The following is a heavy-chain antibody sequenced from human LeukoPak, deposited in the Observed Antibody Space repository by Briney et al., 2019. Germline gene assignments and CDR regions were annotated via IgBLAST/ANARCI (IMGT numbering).Heavy chain of an antibody. D-gene: IGHD4-23*01. Sequence: GGSLRLSCAASGYSFSSHGMHWVRQAPGKGLEWVAAIWYDGSQKYYADSVKGRFTISRDNRENTGDLQMSSLRAEDTAVYYCARLYGGNSGYFDYWGRGTLVTVSS. CDR2: IWYDGSQK. CDR1: GYSFSSHG. J-gene: IGHJ4*02. CDR3: ARLYGGNSGYFDY. V-gene: IGHV3-33*01.